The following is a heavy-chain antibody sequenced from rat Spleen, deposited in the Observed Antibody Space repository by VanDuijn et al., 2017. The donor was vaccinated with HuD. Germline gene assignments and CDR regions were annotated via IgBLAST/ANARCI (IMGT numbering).Heavy chain of an antibody. V-gene: IGHV2-6*01. J-gene: IGHJ2*01. CDR1: GFSLTSYT. CDR2: ISSGGRT. CDR3: ARGGF. D-gene: IGHD4-4*01. Sequence: QVQLKESGPGLVQPSQTLSLTCTVSGFSLTSYTVSWVRQPPGKGLEWIAAISSGGRTYYNSALKSRLSISRDTSKSQVFLKMKRLQTEDTAMYFCARGGFWGQGVMVTVSS.